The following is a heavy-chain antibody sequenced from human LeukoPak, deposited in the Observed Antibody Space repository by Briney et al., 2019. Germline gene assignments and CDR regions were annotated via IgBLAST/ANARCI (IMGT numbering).Heavy chain of an antibody. CDR1: GGSISSYY. Sequence: PSETLSLTCTVSGGSISSYYWSWIRQPPGKGLEWIEYIYYSGSTNYNPSLKSRVTISVDTSKNQFSLKLSSVTAADTAVYYCARSVVVAATTAFDIWGQGTMVTVSS. V-gene: IGHV4-59*01. CDR2: IYYSGST. CDR3: ARSVVVAATTAFDI. J-gene: IGHJ3*02. D-gene: IGHD2-15*01.